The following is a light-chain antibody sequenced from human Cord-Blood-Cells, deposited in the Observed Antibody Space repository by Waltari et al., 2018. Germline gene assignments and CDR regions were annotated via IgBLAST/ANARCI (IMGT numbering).Light chain of an antibody. Sequence: DIQMTQSPSSLSASVGHRVTITCQASQDISNYLNWYQQKPGKVPKLLLYDASNLETGVPSRFSGSGSGTDFTFTISSLQPEDIATYYCQQYDNLPFTFGGGTKVEIK. J-gene: IGKJ4*01. CDR1: QDISNY. CDR2: DAS. CDR3: QQYDNLPFT. V-gene: IGKV1-33*01.